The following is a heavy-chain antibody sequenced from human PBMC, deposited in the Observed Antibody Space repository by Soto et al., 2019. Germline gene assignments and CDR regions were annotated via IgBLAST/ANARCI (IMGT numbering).Heavy chain of an antibody. CDR3: ARGSGWYFH. Sequence: QVQLQESGPGLVKPSETLSLTCTVSGDSISGSSWSWIRQPPGKGLEWIAYMYFSGRTNYNPTLKSRVTISVDTSKNQFSLKLSSVTAADTAVYYCARGSGWYFHWGQGTLVTVSS. CDR2: MYFSGRT. CDR1: GDSISGSS. D-gene: IGHD6-19*01. J-gene: IGHJ4*02. V-gene: IGHV4-59*01.